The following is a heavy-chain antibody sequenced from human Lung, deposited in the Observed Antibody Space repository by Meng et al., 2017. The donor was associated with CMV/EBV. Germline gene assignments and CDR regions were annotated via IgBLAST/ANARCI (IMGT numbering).Heavy chain of an antibody. Sequence: GVLKISCAASGFSFSSYAMNWVRQAPGRGLECVSLIYSGGSDTYYVDSVKGRFTISRDDSKNTLYLQMHSLAADDTAIYYCAKVYTSTNWGYYYGMDVWGQGTTVTVSS. J-gene: IGHJ6*02. V-gene: IGHV3-23*03. CDR1: GFSFSSYA. CDR2: IYSGGSDT. D-gene: IGHD2-2*01. CDR3: AKVYTSTNWGYYYGMDV.